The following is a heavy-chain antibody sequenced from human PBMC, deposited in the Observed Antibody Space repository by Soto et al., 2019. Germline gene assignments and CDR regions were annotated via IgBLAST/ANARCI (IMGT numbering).Heavy chain of an antibody. CDR3: ARWVAGSPPTFDY. CDR2: IIPIFGTA. D-gene: IGHD6-19*01. J-gene: IGHJ4*02. Sequence: SVKVSCNASGGTFSSYAISWVRQAPGQGLEWMGGIIPIFGTANYAQKFQGRVTITADESTSTAYMELSSLRSEDTAVYYCARWVAGSPPTFDYWGQGTLVTVSS. CDR1: GGTFSSYA. V-gene: IGHV1-69*13.